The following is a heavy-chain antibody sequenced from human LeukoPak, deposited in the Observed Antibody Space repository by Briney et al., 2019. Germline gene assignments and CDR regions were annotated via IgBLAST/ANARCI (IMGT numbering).Heavy chain of an antibody. CDR3: ARVFMYYYDSRGGFDP. D-gene: IGHD3-22*01. CDR2: MNPNSGNT. CDR1: GYTFTSYD. Sequence: GASVKVSCKASGYTFTSYDINWVRQATGQGLEWMGWMNPNSGNTGYAQKFQGRVTMTRNTSISTAYMELSSLRSEDTAVYYCARVFMYYYDSRGGFDPWGQGTPVIVSS. V-gene: IGHV1-8*01. J-gene: IGHJ5*02.